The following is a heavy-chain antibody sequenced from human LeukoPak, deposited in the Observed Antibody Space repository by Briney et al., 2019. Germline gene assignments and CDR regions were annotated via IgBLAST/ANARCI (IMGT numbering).Heavy chain of an antibody. V-gene: IGHV1-2*02. CDR1: GYTFTGYY. Sequence: ASVKVSCKASGYTFTGYYMHWVRQAPGQGLEWMGWINPNSGGTNDAQKFQGRVTMTTDTSTSTAYMELRSLTSDDTAVFYCARDRDGYNGGDYWGQGTLVTVSS. CDR2: INPNSGGT. D-gene: IGHD5-24*01. CDR3: ARDRDGYNGGDY. J-gene: IGHJ4*02.